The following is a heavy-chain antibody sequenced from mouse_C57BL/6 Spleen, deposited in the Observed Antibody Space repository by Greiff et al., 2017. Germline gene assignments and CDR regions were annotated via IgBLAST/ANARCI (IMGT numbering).Heavy chain of an antibody. Sequence: EVQLVESGGGLVKPGGSLKLSCAASGFTFSDYGMHWVRQAPEKGLEWVAYISSGSSTIYYADTVKGRFTISRDNAKNTLFLQMTSLRSEDTAMYYCAYSSGYVKFAYWGQGTLVTVSA. J-gene: IGHJ3*01. CDR2: ISSGSSTI. CDR3: AYSSGYVKFAY. V-gene: IGHV5-17*01. CDR1: GFTFSDYG. D-gene: IGHD3-2*02.